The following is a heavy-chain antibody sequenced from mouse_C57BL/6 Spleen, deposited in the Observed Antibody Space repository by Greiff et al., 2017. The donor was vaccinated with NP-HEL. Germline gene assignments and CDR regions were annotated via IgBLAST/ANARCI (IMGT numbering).Heavy chain of an antibody. V-gene: IGHV1-55*01. CDR3: ARRWDYFDY. D-gene: IGHD4-1*01. CDR1: GYTFTSYW. CDR2: IYPGSGST. J-gene: IGHJ2*01. Sequence: VQLQPGAELVKPGASVKMSCKASGYTFTSYWITWVKQRPGQGLEWIGDIYPGSGSTNYNEKFKSKATLTVDTSSSTAYMQLSSLTSEDSAVYYCARRWDYFDYWGQGTTLTVSS.